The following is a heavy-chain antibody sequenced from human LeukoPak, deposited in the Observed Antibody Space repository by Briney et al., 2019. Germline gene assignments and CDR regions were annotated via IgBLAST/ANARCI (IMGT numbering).Heavy chain of an antibody. CDR1: GFTFSSYA. Sequence: GGSLRLSCAASGFTFSSYAMSWVRQAPGKGLEWVAFTRYDGSTNFYTDSVKGRFTISRDNSKNTLYLQMSSLRAEDTAVYYCAKDGPRIGGITARYFDYWGQGTLVTVSS. J-gene: IGHJ4*02. CDR2: TRYDGSTN. V-gene: IGHV3-30*02. D-gene: IGHD1-7*01. CDR3: AKDGPRIGGITARYFDY.